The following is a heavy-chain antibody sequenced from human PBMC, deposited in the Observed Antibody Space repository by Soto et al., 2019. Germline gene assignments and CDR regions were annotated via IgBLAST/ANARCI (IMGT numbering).Heavy chain of an antibody. Sequence: QVQLVESGGGVVQPGRSLRLSCAASGFSFSTYSMHWVRQAPGKGLAWVAVLSYAVRNKFYADYVKGRFIISRDKAKSTLYLQMSSLRTEDTAVYYCARERVAGYYNVIGYWGQGTLVTVSS. J-gene: IGHJ4*02. V-gene: IGHV3-30*04. CDR2: LSYAVRNK. CDR3: ARERVAGYYNVIGY. D-gene: IGHD3-22*01. CDR1: GFSFSTYS.